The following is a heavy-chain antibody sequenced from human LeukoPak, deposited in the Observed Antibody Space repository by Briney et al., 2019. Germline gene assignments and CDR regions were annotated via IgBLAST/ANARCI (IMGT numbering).Heavy chain of an antibody. CDR3: ARDGTDYYFDY. CDR1: GGSISSGSYY. V-gene: IGHV4-61*02. J-gene: IGHJ4*02. Sequence: SETLSLTCTVSGGSISSGSYYWSWIRQPAGKGLEWIGRIYTSGSTNYNPSLKSRVTISVDTSKNQFSLKLSSVTAADTAVYYCARDGTDYYFDYWGQGTLVTVSS. CDR2: IYTSGST.